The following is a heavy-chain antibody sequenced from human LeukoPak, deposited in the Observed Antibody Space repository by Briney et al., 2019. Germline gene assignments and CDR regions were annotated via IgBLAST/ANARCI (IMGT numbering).Heavy chain of an antibody. D-gene: IGHD3-9*01. J-gene: IGHJ4*02. CDR1: GGSISSYY. CDR3: ARDARHFDWEYYFDY. V-gene: IGHV4-59*01. Sequence: SETLSLTCTVSGGSISSYYWSWIRQPPGQGLEWIGYIYYSGSTNYNPSLKSRVTISVDTSKNQFSLTLSSVTAADTAVYYCARDARHFDWEYYFDYWGQGTLVTVSS. CDR2: IYYSGST.